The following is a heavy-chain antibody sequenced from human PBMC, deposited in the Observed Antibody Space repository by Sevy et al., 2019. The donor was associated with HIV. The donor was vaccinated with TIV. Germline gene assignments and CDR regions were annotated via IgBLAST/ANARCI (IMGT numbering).Heavy chain of an antibody. CDR3: ARGGGWYSHGMDV. CDR2: ISSSSYI. V-gene: IGHV3-21*01. D-gene: IGHD6-19*01. CDR1: GFTFSSYS. J-gene: IGHJ6*02. Sequence: GGSLRLSCAASGFTFSSYSMNWVRQAPGKGLEWVSSISSSSYIYYADSVKGRFTISRDNAKNSLYLQMNSLRAEDTAVYYCARGGGWYSHGMDVWGQGTTVTVSS.